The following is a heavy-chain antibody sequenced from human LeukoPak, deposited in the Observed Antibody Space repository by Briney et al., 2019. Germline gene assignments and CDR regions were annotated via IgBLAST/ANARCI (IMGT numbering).Heavy chain of an antibody. CDR1: GFTLSDHY. J-gene: IGHJ4*02. Sequence: GGSLRLSCAASGFTLSDHYMDWVRQAPGKGLEWASSISSSSGYIYYADSVKGRFTVSRDNAENSVYLQMNSLRAEDTAMYYCARKYYYDSSTYYSFDNWGQGTLVTVSS. D-gene: IGHD3-22*01. CDR3: ARKYYYDSSTYYSFDN. V-gene: IGHV3-21*01. CDR2: ISSSSGYI.